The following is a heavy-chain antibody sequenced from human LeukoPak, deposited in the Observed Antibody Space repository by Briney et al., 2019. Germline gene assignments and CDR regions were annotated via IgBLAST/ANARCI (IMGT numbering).Heavy chain of an antibody. CDR2: ISYDGSIK. V-gene: IGHV3-30*09. Sequence: PGRSLRLSCAASGFTFSNFAMNWVRQAPGKGLEWVAFISYDGSIKSYAGSVKGRFAVSRDNSKNTLYLQMNSLRPEDTAFYYCAKSYDNGWYVCDYWGQGTLVTVSS. CDR3: AKSYDNGWYVCDY. D-gene: IGHD6-19*01. J-gene: IGHJ4*02. CDR1: GFTFSNFA.